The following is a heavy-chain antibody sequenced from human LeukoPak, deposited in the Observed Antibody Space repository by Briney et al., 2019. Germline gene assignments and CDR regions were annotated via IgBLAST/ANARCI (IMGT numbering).Heavy chain of an antibody. CDR3: AKDQHVEEPTAIMD. Sequence: LSGGSLRLSCAASGFTFSTYGMHWVRQAPGKGLDWVAFIRHDGSNQYYSDSVKGRFTISRDNSKNTLYLQMNSLRAEDTAMYSCAKDQHVEEPTAIMDWGQGTMVSVSS. V-gene: IGHV3-30*02. D-gene: IGHD2-2*01. CDR1: GFTFSTYG. CDR2: IRHDGSNQ. J-gene: IGHJ3*01.